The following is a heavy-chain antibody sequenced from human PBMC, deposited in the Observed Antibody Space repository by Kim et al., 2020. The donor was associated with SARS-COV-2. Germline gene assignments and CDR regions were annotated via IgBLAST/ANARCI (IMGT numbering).Heavy chain of an antibody. Sequence: SYAPKFQGRVTMPRDTSTSTVYMGLSSLRSEDTAVYYCARDRGSSSWFDYWGQGTLVTVSS. CDR3: ARDRGSSSWFDY. J-gene: IGHJ4*02. V-gene: IGHV1-46*01. D-gene: IGHD6-13*01.